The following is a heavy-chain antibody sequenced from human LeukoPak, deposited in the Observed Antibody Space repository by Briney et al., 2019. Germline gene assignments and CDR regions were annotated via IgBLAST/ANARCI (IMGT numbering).Heavy chain of an antibody. V-gene: IGHV4-61*02. J-gene: IGHJ4*02. D-gene: IGHD1-26*01. CDR3: ARDAPIVGATNVDY. CDR1: GGSISSGSYY. CDR2: IYTSGST. Sequence: SETLSLTCTVSGGSISSGSYYWSWIRQPAGKGLEWIGRIYTSGSTNYNPSLKSRVTISVDTSKNQFSLKLSSVTAADTAVYYCARDAPIVGATNVDYWGQGTLVTVSS.